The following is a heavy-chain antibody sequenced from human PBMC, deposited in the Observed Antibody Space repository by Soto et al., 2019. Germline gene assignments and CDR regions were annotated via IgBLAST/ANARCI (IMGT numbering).Heavy chain of an antibody. Sequence: SETLSLTCAVYGGSFSPYFWRWIRQPPGKGLEWIGEINHSGSTNYHPSLTRRATLSVDTPKTQLSLKLTSVTAADTAVYYCASLCGTQSPRGLYYYGLDVWGQGTTVTVSS. D-gene: IGHD2-2*01. CDR2: INHSGST. CDR1: GGSFSPYF. CDR3: ASLCGTQSPRGLYYYGLDV. V-gene: IGHV4-34*01. J-gene: IGHJ6*02.